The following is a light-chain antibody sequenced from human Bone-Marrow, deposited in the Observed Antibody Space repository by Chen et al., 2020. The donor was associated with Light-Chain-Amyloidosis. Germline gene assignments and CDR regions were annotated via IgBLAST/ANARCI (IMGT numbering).Light chain of an antibody. CDR1: NIGSTS. V-gene: IGLV3-21*02. Sequence: SSVPTQPSSVSVAPGQTATSACGGNNIGSTSVHWYQQTPGQAPLLVVYDDSDRPSGIPERLSGSNSGNTATLTISRVEAGDEADYYCQVWDRSSDRPVFGGGTKLTVL. CDR2: DDS. CDR3: QVWDRSSDRPV. J-gene: IGLJ3*02.